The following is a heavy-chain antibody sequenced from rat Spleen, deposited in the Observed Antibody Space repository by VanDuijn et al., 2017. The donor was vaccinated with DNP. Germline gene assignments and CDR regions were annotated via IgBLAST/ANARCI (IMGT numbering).Heavy chain of an antibody. D-gene: IGHD1-2*01. V-gene: IGHV4-2*01. CDR3: ARGRLYPHYAMDA. Sequence: EVKLVESGGGLVQPGRSLKLSCAASGFNFNDYWMGWVRQAPGKGLEWIGDINKDTNTIHYTPSLKDKFTISRDNAQNTLYLQMSKLGSEDTAIYYCARGRLYPHYAMDAWGQGTSVTVSS. J-gene: IGHJ4*01. CDR2: INKDTNTI. CDR1: GFNFNDYW.